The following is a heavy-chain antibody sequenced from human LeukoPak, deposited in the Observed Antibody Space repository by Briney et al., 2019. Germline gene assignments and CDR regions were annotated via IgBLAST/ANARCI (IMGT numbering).Heavy chain of an antibody. Sequence: ASVKVSCKVSGYTLTELSMHWVRQAPGKGLEWMGGFDPEDGETIYAQKFQGRVTMTEDTSTGTAYMELSSLRSEDTAVYYCATSGSYYSRWFDPWGRGTLVAVSS. CDR1: GYTLTELS. CDR2: FDPEDGET. D-gene: IGHD3-10*01. V-gene: IGHV1-24*01. J-gene: IGHJ5*02. CDR3: ATSGSYYSRWFDP.